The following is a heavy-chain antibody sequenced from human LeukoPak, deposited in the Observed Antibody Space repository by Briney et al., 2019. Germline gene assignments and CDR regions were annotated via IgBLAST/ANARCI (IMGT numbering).Heavy chain of an antibody. V-gene: IGHV3-30*04. Sequence: GGSLRLSCAASGFTFSSYAMHWVRQAPGKGLEWVAVISYDGSNKYYADSVKGRFTISRDNSKNTLYLQMNSLRAEDTAVYYCARDVRDSSSWTYYYGMDVWGQGTTVNVSS. CDR1: GFTFSSYA. J-gene: IGHJ6*02. CDR3: ARDVRDSSSWTYYYGMDV. CDR2: ISYDGSNK. D-gene: IGHD6-13*01.